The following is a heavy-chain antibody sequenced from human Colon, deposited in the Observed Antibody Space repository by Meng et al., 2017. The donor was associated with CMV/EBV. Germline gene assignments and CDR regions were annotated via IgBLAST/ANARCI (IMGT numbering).Heavy chain of an antibody. CDR3: ARDIADSNSFDS. Sequence: EVKVVASGGGLVKPGGSLRLSCAVSGFTFSSFAMNWVRQAPGKGLEWVSSINSNSNHIYYADSVKGRFTISRDNAKNSLYLQINNLRAEDTAIYYCARDIADSNSFDSWGQGTLVTVSS. J-gene: IGHJ5*01. D-gene: IGHD2-15*01. CDR1: GFTFSSFA. V-gene: IGHV3-21*01. CDR2: INSNSNHI.